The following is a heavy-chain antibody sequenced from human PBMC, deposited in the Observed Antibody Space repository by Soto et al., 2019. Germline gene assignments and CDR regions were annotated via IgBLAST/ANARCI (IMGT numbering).Heavy chain of an antibody. V-gene: IGHV1-18*01. CDR3: TRDLHGDPYY. J-gene: IGHJ4*02. CDR2: ISAYHGNT. D-gene: IGHD4-17*01. Sequence: QVQLVQSGAEVKKPGASVKVSCKASGYTFTSYGISWVRQDPGQGLEWMGWISAYHGNTNYAQNLQGRVTITTDTSTSTAYMELRSLRSYDTAVYYCTRDLHGDPYYWGQGNLVTVSS. CDR1: GYTFTSYG.